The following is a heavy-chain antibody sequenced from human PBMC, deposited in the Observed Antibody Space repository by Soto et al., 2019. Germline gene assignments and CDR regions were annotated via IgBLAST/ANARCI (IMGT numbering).Heavy chain of an antibody. Sequence: GGSLRLSCSASGFTFSDENMSWVRQVPGKGLEWVSGISGGGSYIFYADSVQGRFSISRDNPKNSLFLEMNSLRVEDTAVYYCARDADCHSTSCFFPPHVWAQGTKVTVSS. J-gene: IGHJ6*02. CDR3: ARDADCHSTSCFFPPHV. D-gene: IGHD2-2*01. CDR2: ISGGGSYI. CDR1: GFTFSDEN. V-gene: IGHV3-21*06.